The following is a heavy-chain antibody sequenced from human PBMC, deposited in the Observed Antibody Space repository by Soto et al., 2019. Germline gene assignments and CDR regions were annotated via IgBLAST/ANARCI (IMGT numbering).Heavy chain of an antibody. D-gene: IGHD1-1*01. V-gene: IGHV3-30-3*01. J-gene: IGHJ4*02. CDR1: GFTFSNYA. CDR3: ASELERGY. Sequence: QVQLVDSGGDVAQPGRSLRLSCAASGFTFSNYAMHWVRQAPGKGLEWVAAISYDGTNKYYADSVRGRFTISRDNSKNTLYLQMNSLRTDDTALYYCASELERGYWGQGTLVTVSS. CDR2: ISYDGTNK.